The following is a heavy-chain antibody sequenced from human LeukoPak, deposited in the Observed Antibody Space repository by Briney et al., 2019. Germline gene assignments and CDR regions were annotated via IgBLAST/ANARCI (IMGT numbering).Heavy chain of an antibody. V-gene: IGHV3-30*18. J-gene: IGHJ4*02. CDR1: GFTFSTYG. Sequence: GGSLRLSCAASGFTFSTYGMFWVRQAPGKGLEWVAVISYDGGNKYYADSVKGRFTISRDNSKNALFLQMNSLRVEDTAVYYCVKDSGSRSFDYWGQGTLVTVSS. CDR3: VKDSGSRSFDY. CDR2: ISYDGGNK. D-gene: IGHD1-26*01.